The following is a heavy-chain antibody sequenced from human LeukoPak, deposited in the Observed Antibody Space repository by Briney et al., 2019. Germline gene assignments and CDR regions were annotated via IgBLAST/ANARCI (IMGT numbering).Heavy chain of an antibody. CDR1: GGSISSSSYY. J-gene: IGHJ4*02. CDR3: ARLIQGYSSG. V-gene: IGHV4-39*01. Sequence: SETLSLTCTVSGGSISSSSYYWGWIRQPPGKGLEWIGSIYYSGSTYYNPSPKSRVTISVDTSKNQFSLKLSSVTAADTAVYYCARLIQGYSSGWGQGTLVTVSS. CDR2: IYYSGST. D-gene: IGHD6-19*01.